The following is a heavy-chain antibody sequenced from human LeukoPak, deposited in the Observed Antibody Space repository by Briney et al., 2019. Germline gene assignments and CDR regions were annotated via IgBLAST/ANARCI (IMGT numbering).Heavy chain of an antibody. Sequence: GGSLRLSCAASGFTFSSYGMHWVRQAPGKGLEWVAVISYDGSNKYYADSVKGRFTISRDNSKNTLFLQMNSLRAEDTAVYYCAKVSDNWDFDYWGQGTLVTVSS. CDR1: GFTFSSYG. V-gene: IGHV3-30*18. CDR3: AKVSDNWDFDY. D-gene: IGHD1-1*01. J-gene: IGHJ4*02. CDR2: ISYDGSNK.